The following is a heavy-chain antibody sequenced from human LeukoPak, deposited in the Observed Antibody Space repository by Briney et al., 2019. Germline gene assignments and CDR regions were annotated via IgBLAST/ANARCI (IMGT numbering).Heavy chain of an antibody. CDR2: ISWNSGSI. Sequence: GGSLRLSCAASGFTFDDYAMHWVRKAPGKGMERVSGISWNSGSIGYADYVKGRSNIARDNAKNSLYLQMSSLRGEDTALYYCASAPLYSGYDLIGPFDYWGQGTLVTVSS. J-gene: IGHJ4*02. CDR3: ASAPLYSGYDLIGPFDY. V-gene: IGHV3-9*01. D-gene: IGHD5-12*01. CDR1: GFTFDDYA.